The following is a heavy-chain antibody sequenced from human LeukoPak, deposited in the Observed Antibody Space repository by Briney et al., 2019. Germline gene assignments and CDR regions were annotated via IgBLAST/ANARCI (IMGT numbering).Heavy chain of an antibody. CDR3: AKDGGFIVVVPAASFDP. CDR2: ISGSGSST. CDR1: GFTFSSYA. V-gene: IGHV3-23*01. D-gene: IGHD2-2*01. J-gene: IGHJ5*02. Sequence: GGSLRLSRAASGFTFSSYAMTWVRQAPGKGLEWVSSISGSGSSTYYEDSVKGRITISRDNSKNTLYLQMNSLRAEDTAVYYCAKDGGFIVVVPAASFDPWGQGTLVTVSS.